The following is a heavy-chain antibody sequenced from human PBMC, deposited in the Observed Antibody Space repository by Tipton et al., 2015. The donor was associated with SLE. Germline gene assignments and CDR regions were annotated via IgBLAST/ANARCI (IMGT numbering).Heavy chain of an antibody. CDR2: INTNTGNP. V-gene: IGHV7-4-1*02. CDR1: GYTFTSYG. Sequence: QLVQSGAEVKKPGASVKVSCKASGYTFTSYGISWVRQAPGQGLEWMGWINTNTGNPTYAQGFTGRFVFSLDTSVSTAYLQISSLKAEDTAVYYCATRVPPAHIAAAGTNYYYYYGMDVWGQGTTVTVSS. D-gene: IGHD6-13*01. CDR3: ATRVPPAHIAAAGTNYYYYYGMDV. J-gene: IGHJ6*02.